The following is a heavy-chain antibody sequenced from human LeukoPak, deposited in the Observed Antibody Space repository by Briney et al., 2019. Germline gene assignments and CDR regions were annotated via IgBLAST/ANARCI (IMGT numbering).Heavy chain of an antibody. V-gene: IGHV3-48*02. CDR3: ARARAWAFDI. J-gene: IGHJ3*02. CDR1: GFTFSDYN. Sequence: PGGSLRLSCAASGFTFSDYNMNWVRQAPGKGLEWVAYIGSSSSPIYYADSVKGRFTISRDNAKNSLYLQMNSLRDEDTAVYYCARARAWAFDIWGQGTMVSVSS. D-gene: IGHD3-10*01. CDR2: IGSSSSPI.